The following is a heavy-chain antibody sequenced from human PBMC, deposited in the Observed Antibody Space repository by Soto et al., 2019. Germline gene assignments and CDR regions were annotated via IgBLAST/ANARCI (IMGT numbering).Heavy chain of an antibody. CDR3: ARRVIGSSRAFDI. J-gene: IGHJ3*02. V-gene: IGHV3-23*01. D-gene: IGHD6-6*01. CDR1: GFSFSSHP. Sequence: LRLSCAASGFSFSSHPMSWVRQAPEKGLEWVSGISDGGGLTYNADSVKGRFTISRDNSKNTLYLQMNSLRAEDTAIYYCARRVIGSSRAFDIWGQGTMVTVSS. CDR2: ISDGGGLT.